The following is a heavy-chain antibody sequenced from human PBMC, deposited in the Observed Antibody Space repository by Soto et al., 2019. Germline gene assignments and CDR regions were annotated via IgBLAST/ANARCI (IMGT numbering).Heavy chain of an antibody. CDR1: GFTFSNCV. J-gene: IGHJ4*02. V-gene: IGHV3-23*01. CDR2: ITQVGHT. D-gene: IGHD6-13*01. Sequence: EVQLLESGGVLVQPGESLRLTCETSGFTFSNCVMTWFRQAPGKALEWVSTITQVGHTDYADSVKGRFTISRDNSRGTVYLQMNSLRVEDTAVYYCAKGLLNGRWYAADWGQGTLVTVSS. CDR3: AKGLLNGRWYAAD.